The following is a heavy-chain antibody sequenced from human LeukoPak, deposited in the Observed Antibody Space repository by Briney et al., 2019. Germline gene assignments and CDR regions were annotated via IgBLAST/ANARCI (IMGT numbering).Heavy chain of an antibody. J-gene: IGHJ4*02. D-gene: IGHD6-19*01. V-gene: IGHV3-21*01. CDR2: ISSSSSYI. CDR3: ARGGEDSSGRYEHFDY. Sequence: PGGSLRLSCAASGFTFSSYSMNWVRQAPGKGLEWVSSISSSSSYIYYADSVKGRFTISRDNAKNSLYLQMNSLRAEDTAVYYCARGGEDSSGRYEHFDYWGQGTLVTVSS. CDR1: GFTFSSYS.